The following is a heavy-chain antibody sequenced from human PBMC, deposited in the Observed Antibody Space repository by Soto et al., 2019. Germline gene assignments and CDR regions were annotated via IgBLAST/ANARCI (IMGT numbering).Heavy chain of an antibody. V-gene: IGHV4-30-4*01. CDR3: ARDLWVEPELYYYGMDV. J-gene: IGHJ6*02. Sequence: SETLSLTCTVSGDSISSADYYWIWIRQTPGKGLEWIGHIFYSGTTYYNPSLKSRLTISVDTSKNHFSLRLTSVTAADMAVYYCARDLWVEPELYYYGMDVWGQGTTVT. D-gene: IGHD1-1*01. CDR2: IFYSGTT. CDR1: GDSISSADYY.